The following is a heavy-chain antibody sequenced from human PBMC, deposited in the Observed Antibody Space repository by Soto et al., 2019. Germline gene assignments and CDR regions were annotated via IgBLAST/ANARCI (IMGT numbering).Heavy chain of an antibody. CDR2: IYHTGTA. D-gene: IGHD4-17*01. V-gene: IGHV4-59*01. Sequence: QVQLLESGPGLVNPSQTLSLSCSVSGGSISPYYWSWLRQSPGKGLEWLGYIYHTGTADYNPSLEHRVTLSVDTSTNRFSLELTSVTAADTAVYYCARQPVDGDYGYYFEYWGPGILVSVSS. CDR3: ARQPVDGDYGYYFEY. CDR1: GGSISPYY. J-gene: IGHJ4*02.